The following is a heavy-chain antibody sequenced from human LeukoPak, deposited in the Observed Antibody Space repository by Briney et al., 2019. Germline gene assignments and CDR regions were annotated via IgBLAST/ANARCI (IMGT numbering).Heavy chain of an antibody. J-gene: IGHJ6*03. CDR1: GYTFSDYS. D-gene: IGHD2-2*03. CDR3: ARGWIFENYYFYMDV. V-gene: IGHV1-2*02. CDR2: INAKNGDT. Sequence: GASVKVSCKTSGYTFSDYSIHWVRQAPGQGLERMGWINAKNGDTKTAQRFLGRITMTRDTSISTAYMELTRLRSDDTAVYYCARGWIFENYYFYMDVWGEGTTVTISS.